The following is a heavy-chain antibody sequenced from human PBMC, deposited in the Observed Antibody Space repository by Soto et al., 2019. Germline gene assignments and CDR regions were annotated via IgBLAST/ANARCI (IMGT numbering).Heavy chain of an antibody. D-gene: IGHD3-10*01. CDR3: ARYGFLQAGVRGVIRGGLAY. V-gene: IGHV1-18*04. CDR1: GYTFTSSG. Sequence: QVQLVQSGAEVKKPGASVKVSCKASGYTFTSSGISWVRQAPGQVLEWMGWISAYNGNTNYAQKLQGRVTMTSDTATSAAYMELRTLRSDDTAVYYCARYGFLQAGVRGVIRGGLAYGRQGTLVTVSS. CDR2: ISAYNGNT. J-gene: IGHJ4*02.